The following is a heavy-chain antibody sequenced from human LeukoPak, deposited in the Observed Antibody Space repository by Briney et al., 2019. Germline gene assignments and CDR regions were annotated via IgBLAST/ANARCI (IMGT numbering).Heavy chain of an antibody. CDR2: IWYDGSNK. V-gene: IGHV3-33*01. CDR3: ARDCSRSWYRRENIDY. CDR1: GFTISSYG. J-gene: IGHJ4*02. Sequence: PSGSLRLTCAASGFTISSYGMHWVRQAPGKGLEWVAVIWYDGSNKYYADPVKGRFTISRDNSKSTLYLQMNSLRAEDTAVYYCARDCSRSWYRRENIDYRGQGALVTVSS. D-gene: IGHD6-13*01.